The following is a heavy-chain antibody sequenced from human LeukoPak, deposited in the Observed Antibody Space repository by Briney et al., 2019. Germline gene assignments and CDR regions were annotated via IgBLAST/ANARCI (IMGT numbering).Heavy chain of an antibody. V-gene: IGHV3-20*04. CDR3: ARGAQAAAVNRYYMDV. J-gene: IGHJ6*03. CDR2: INWNGGST. CDR1: GFTFDDYG. D-gene: IGHD6-13*01. Sequence: PGRSLRLSCAASGFTFDDYGMSWVRQAPGKGLEWVSGINWNGGSTGYADSVKGRFTISRDNAKNSLYLQMNSLRAEDTAVYYCARGAQAAAVNRYYMDVWGKGTTVTVSS.